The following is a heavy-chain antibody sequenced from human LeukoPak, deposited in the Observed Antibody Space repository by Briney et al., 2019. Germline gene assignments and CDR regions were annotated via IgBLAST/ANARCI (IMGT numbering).Heavy chain of an antibody. CDR3: ARGRLLLWFGELSEWDY. Sequence: GASVKVSCKASGYTFTTYGIVWLRQAPGEGLEWMGWISPYNDNTKYAQKLQGRVTMTADTSTSTAYMELRSLRSDDTAVYYCARGRLLLWFGELSEWDYWGQGTLVTVSS. D-gene: IGHD3-10*01. J-gene: IGHJ4*02. CDR1: GYTFTTYG. V-gene: IGHV1-18*01. CDR2: ISPYNDNT.